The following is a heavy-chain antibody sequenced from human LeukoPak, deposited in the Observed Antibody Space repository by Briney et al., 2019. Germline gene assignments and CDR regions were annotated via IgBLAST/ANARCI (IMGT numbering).Heavy chain of an antibody. J-gene: IGHJ4*02. V-gene: IGHV4-59*01. CDR2: MYYSGAI. Sequence: PSETLSLTCTVSGASISSYYWSWIRQPPGKGLEWIGYMYYSGAINYNPSLESRVTISVDTSKNQFSLKLSSVTAADTAMYYCARAWATDYFDYWGQGTLVTVSS. CDR3: ARAWATDYFDY. CDR1: GASISSYY.